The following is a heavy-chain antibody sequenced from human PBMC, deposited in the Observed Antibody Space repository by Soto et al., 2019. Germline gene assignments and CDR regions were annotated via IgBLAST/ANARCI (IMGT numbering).Heavy chain of an antibody. CDR3: ARDQVHFYFDY. CDR1: GFTFSSYW. Sequence: GGSLRLSCAASGFTFSSYWMSWVRQAPGKGLEWVANIKQGGSEKYYVDSVKGRFTISRDNAKNSLYLQMNSLRAEDTAVYYCARDQVHFYFDYWGQGTLVTVSS. CDR2: IKQGGSEK. V-gene: IGHV3-7*01. J-gene: IGHJ4*02.